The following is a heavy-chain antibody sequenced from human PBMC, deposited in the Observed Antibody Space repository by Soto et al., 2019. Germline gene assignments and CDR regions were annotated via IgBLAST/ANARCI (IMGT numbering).Heavy chain of an antibody. CDR2: IYYSGST. CDR3: AMLYSYGTYYYYGMDV. V-gene: IGHV4-59*01. Sequence: LSLTCTVSGGSISSYYWSWIRQPPGKGLEWIGYIYYSGSTNYNPSLKSRVTISVDTSKNQFSLKLSSVTAADTAVYYCAMLYSYGTYYYYGMDVWGQGTTVTVSS. CDR1: GGSISSYY. J-gene: IGHJ6*02. D-gene: IGHD5-18*01.